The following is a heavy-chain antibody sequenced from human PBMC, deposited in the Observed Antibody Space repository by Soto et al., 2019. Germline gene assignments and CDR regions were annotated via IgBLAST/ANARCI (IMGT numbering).Heavy chain of an antibody. CDR1: GGSFSGYY. J-gene: IGHJ4*02. CDR3: ARERDSGSYYFDY. D-gene: IGHD3-10*01. CDR2: INHSGST. V-gene: IGHV4-34*01. Sequence: SETLSLTCAVYGGSFSGYYWSWIRQPPGKGLEWIGEINHSGSTNYNPSLKSRVTISVDTSKNHFSLRMSSVTAADTAVYYCARERDSGSYYFDYWGRGTLVTVSS.